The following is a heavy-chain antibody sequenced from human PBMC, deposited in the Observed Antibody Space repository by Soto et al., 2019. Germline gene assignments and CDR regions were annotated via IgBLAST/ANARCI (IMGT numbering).Heavy chain of an antibody. CDR3: AFGSTLKVMVTYGMDV. D-gene: IGHD3-22*01. CDR1: GDTFSGYA. J-gene: IGHJ6*02. Sequence: SVKVSCKASGDTFSGYAISWVRQAPGQGLEWMGGIIPIFGTANYAQKFQGRVTITTDASTSTAYMELSSLRSEDTGVYYCAFGSTLKVMVTYGMDVWGQGTTVTVSS. CDR2: IIPIFGTA. V-gene: IGHV1-69*05.